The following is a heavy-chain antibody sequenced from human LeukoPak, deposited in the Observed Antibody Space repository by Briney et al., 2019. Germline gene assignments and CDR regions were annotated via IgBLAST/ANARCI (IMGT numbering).Heavy chain of an antibody. Sequence: GRSLRLSCAASGFTFSSYAMHWVRQAPGKGLEWVAVISYDGSNKYYADSVKGRFTISRDNSNNMLYLQMNSLRAEDTAVYYCTKRGAYYVDYWGRGIPVTVSS. CDR3: TKRGAYYVDY. D-gene: IGHD3-16*01. CDR2: ISYDGSNK. V-gene: IGHV3-30-3*02. J-gene: IGHJ4*02. CDR1: GFTFSSYA.